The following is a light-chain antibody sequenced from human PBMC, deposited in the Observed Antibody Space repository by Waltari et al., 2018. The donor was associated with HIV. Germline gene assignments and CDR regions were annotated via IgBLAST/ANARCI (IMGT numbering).Light chain of an antibody. CDR2: DVS. CDR1: SSDVGGYNY. Sequence: QSALTQPASVSGSPGQSITISCTGTSSDVGGYNYVSWYQQHPGKAPKLLIYDVSNRPSGVSNLFSGSKSSNTASLTISGLQAEDEADYYCSSYTSSSTNVVFGGGTKLTVL. V-gene: IGLV2-14*01. CDR3: SSYTSSSTNVV. J-gene: IGLJ2*01.